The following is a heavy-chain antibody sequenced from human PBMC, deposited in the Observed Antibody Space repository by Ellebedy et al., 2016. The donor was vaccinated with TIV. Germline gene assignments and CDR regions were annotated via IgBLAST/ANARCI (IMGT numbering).Heavy chain of an antibody. Sequence: GGSLRLSCAASGFTFSDYSMNWVRQAPGKGLEWVSYISTDSSIIYYVDSVKGRFTIARDNSKNTVSLQMSSLRGDDTAIYYCARDSAITGRTSLDYWGQGTLVIVSS. V-gene: IGHV3-48*01. D-gene: IGHD1-20*01. J-gene: IGHJ4*02. CDR2: ISTDSSII. CDR1: GFTFSDYS. CDR3: ARDSAITGRTSLDY.